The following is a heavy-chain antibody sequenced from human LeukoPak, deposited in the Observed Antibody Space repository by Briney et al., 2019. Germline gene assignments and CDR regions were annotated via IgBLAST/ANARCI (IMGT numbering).Heavy chain of an antibody. CDR3: AIKPSRRGSSSFPDY. J-gene: IGHJ4*02. V-gene: IGHV3-21*04. CDR1: GFTFSSYS. D-gene: IGHD6-13*01. Sequence: GGSLRLSCAASGFTFSSYSMNWVRQAPGKGLEWVSFISTSSSYIHNADSVKGRFTISRDNAENSLYLQMNSLRAEDTAVYYCAIKPSRRGSSSFPDYWGQGTLVTVSS. CDR2: ISTSSSYI.